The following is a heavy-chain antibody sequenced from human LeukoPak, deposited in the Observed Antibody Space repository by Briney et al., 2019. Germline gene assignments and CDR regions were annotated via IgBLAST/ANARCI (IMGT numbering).Heavy chain of an antibody. CDR3: AKLPLAYCGSDCHAF. J-gene: IGHJ4*02. D-gene: IGHD2-21*02. Sequence: ASVKVSCKASGYTFTSYDINWVRQATGQGLEWMGWMNPNSGNTGYAQKFQGRVTMTRNTSISTAYMELSSLRSEDTAVYYCAKLPLAYCGSDCHAFWGQGTVVTVSS. CDR1: GYTFTSYD. CDR2: MNPNSGNT. V-gene: IGHV1-8*01.